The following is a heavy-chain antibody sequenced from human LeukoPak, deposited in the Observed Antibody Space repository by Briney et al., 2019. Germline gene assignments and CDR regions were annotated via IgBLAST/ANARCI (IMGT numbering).Heavy chain of an antibody. CDR2: IWYDGSNK. D-gene: IGHD2-15*01. CDR1: GFTFSSYG. V-gene: IGHV3-33*01. J-gene: IGHJ3*02. CDR3: ARVKYCSAGSCCAAFDI. Sequence: PGRSLRLSCAASGFTFSSYGMHWVRQAPGKGLEWVAVIWYDGSNKYYADSVKSRFTISRDNSKNTLYLQMNSLRAEDTAVYYCARVKYCSAGSCCAAFDIWGQGTMVTVSS.